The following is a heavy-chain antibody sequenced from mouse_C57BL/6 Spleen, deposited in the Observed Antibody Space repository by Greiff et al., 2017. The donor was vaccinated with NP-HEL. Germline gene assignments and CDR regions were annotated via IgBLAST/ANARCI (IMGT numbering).Heavy chain of an antibody. CDR3: ARSGGPLYYAMDY. V-gene: IGHV1-76*01. D-gene: IGHD3-2*02. Sequence: VQLQQSGAELVRPGASVKLSCKASGYTFTDYYINWVKQRPGQGLEWIARIYPGSGNTYYNEKFKGKATLTAEKSSSTAYMQLSSLTSEDSAVYFCARSGGPLYYAMDYWGQGTSVTVSS. CDR1: GYTFTDYY. J-gene: IGHJ4*01. CDR2: IYPGSGNT.